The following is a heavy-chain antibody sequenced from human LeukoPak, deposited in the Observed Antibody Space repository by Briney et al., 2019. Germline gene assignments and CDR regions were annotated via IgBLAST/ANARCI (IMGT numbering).Heavy chain of an antibody. CDR1: GFTVSSNY. Sequence: GGSLRLSCAASGFTVSSNYMSWVRQAPGKGLEWVSYISSSGSTIYYADSVKGRFTISRDNAKNSLYLQMNSLRAEDTAVYYCARDRDSSGYYLDWGQGTLVTVSS. J-gene: IGHJ4*02. CDR2: ISSSGSTI. CDR3: ARDRDSSGYYLD. V-gene: IGHV3-11*04. D-gene: IGHD3-22*01.